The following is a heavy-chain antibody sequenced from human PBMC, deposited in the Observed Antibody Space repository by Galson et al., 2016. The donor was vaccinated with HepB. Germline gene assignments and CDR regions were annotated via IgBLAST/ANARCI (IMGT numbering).Heavy chain of an antibody. Sequence: SLRLSCAASGFTFNTYSMNWVRQAPGKGLEWVSSINGTSTYIYYADSVKGRFTISRDNAKNSLYLQMNNVRAEDTAVYYCARDLRGMIRFFDWSTHFDSWGQGTLVTVSS. V-gene: IGHV3-21*01. CDR1: GFTFNTYS. CDR3: ARDLRGMIRFFDWSTHFDS. D-gene: IGHD3-9*01. J-gene: IGHJ4*02. CDR2: INGTSTYI.